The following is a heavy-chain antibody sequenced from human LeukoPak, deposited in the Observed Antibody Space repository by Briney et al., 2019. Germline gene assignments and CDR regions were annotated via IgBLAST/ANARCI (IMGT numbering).Heavy chain of an antibody. J-gene: IGHJ4*02. Sequence: PGGSLRLSCAASGFTFSSNNMNWVRQAPGKGLEWVSSISTSSIYIYYADSVKGRFTISRDNAKNSLYLQMNSLRAEDTAVYYCARDPSGVVPAAMSDYWGQGTLVTVSS. D-gene: IGHD2-2*01. CDR1: GFTFSSNN. CDR2: ISTSSIYI. V-gene: IGHV3-21*01. CDR3: ARDPSGVVPAAMSDY.